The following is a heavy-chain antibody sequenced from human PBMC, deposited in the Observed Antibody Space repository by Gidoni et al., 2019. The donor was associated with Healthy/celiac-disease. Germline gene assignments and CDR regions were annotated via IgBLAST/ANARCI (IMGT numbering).Heavy chain of an antibody. CDR1: GGSFSGYY. CDR2: INHSGST. D-gene: IGHD3-22*01. Sequence: QVQLQQWGAGLWKPSETLSLTCAVYGGSFSGYYWSWIRQPPGKGLEWIGEINHSGSTNYTPSLKSRVTISVDTSKNQFSLKLSSVTAADTAVYYCARGRTGYYYDSPNAGGYFQHWGQGTLVTVSS. CDR3: ARGRTGYYYDSPNAGGYFQH. J-gene: IGHJ1*01. V-gene: IGHV4-34*01.